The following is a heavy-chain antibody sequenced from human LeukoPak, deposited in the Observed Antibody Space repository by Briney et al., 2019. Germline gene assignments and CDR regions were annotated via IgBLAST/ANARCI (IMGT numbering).Heavy chain of an antibody. Sequence: TGGSLRLSCAASGFTFSSYSMNWVRQAPGKGLEWVSSISSSSSYIYYADSVKGRFTISRDNAKNSLYLQMNSLRAEDTAVYYCASRITMVRGVTTAPWGQGTLVTVSS. CDR1: GFTFSSYS. D-gene: IGHD3-10*01. J-gene: IGHJ5*02. CDR2: ISSSSSYI. V-gene: IGHV3-21*01. CDR3: ASRITMVRGVTTAP.